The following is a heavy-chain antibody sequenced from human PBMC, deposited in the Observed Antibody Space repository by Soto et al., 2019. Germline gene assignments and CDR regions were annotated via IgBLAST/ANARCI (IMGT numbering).Heavy chain of an antibody. J-gene: IGHJ5*02. CDR1: GGSINYNSYY. CDR3: ARLVVVAPVANA. D-gene: IGHD2-15*01. Sequence: TLALTCSVSGGSINYNSYYWGWIRQPPGKGLEWVGGIFYTGTTYYSPSLKDRVTISVDTSKNSFSLNLTSVTAADTAVYFCARLVVVAPVANAWGQGTLVTVSS. CDR2: IFYTGTT. V-gene: IGHV4-39*02.